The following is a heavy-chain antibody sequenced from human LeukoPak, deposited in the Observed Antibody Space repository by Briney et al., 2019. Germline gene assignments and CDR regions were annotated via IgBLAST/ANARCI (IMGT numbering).Heavy chain of an antibody. CDR3: ATAQPTYYYDSSGVAFDI. D-gene: IGHD3-22*01. J-gene: IGHJ3*02. CDR1: GYTFTDYY. CDR2: VGPEDGET. Sequence: ASVKISCKVSGYTFTDYYMHWVQQAPGKGLEWMGLVGPEDGETIYAEKFQGRVTITADTSTDTAYMELSSLGSEDTAVYYCATAQPTYYYDSSGVAFDIWGQGTMVTVSS. V-gene: IGHV1-69-2*01.